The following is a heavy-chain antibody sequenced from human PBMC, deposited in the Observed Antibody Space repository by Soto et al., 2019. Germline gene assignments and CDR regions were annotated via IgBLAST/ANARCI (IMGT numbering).Heavy chain of an antibody. Sequence: AGGSLRLSCAASGFTFSSYGMHWVRQAPGKGLEWVAVISYDGSNKYYADSVKGRFTISRDNSKNTLYLQMNSLRAEDTAVYYCAKASSSGSEIYYYYGMDVWGQGTTVTVS. CDR2: ISYDGSNK. D-gene: IGHD6-6*01. CDR3: AKASSSGSEIYYYYGMDV. CDR1: GFTFSSYG. J-gene: IGHJ6*02. V-gene: IGHV3-30*18.